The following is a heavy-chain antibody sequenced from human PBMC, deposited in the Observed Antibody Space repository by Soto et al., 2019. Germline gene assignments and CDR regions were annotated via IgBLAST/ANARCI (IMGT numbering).Heavy chain of an antibody. D-gene: IGHD3-10*01. CDR3: ARPGATEQYYFDY. Sequence: PGESLKISCKGVGYNFTSYWIGWVRQMPGKGLEWMAIIFPGDSDTRYSPSFQGQVTISADKSTTTAYLQWSSLKASDTAMYFCARPGATEQYYFDYWGQGTLVTVSS. V-gene: IGHV5-51*01. CDR1: GYNFTSYW. J-gene: IGHJ4*02. CDR2: IFPGDSDT.